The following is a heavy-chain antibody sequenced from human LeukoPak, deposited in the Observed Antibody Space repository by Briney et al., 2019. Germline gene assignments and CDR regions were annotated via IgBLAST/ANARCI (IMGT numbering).Heavy chain of an antibody. Sequence: GGSLRLSCAASGFTFSSYTMNWVRPAPGKGLEWISSMSGSSDIYYADSVRGRFTISRDNAKNSLFLQMNSLRADDTAVYYCVRIPNSANFPNWFDPWGQGTLVTVSS. D-gene: IGHD4/OR15-4a*01. CDR3: VRIPNSANFPNWFDP. J-gene: IGHJ5*02. CDR2: MSGSSDI. V-gene: IGHV3-21*01. CDR1: GFTFSSYT.